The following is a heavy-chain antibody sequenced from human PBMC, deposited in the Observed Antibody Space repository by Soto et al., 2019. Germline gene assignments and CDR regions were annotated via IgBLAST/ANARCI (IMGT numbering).Heavy chain of an antibody. J-gene: IGHJ5*02. CDR3: ARMASSGSLNWFDP. CDR1: GYTFTNYE. Sequence: ASVKVSCKASGYTFTNYEINWVRQATGQGLEWMRWMNPGSGNTGYAHKFQGRVTMTRNISISTAYMELSRLGSDDTAIYYCARMASSGSLNWFDPWGQGTLVTVSS. D-gene: IGHD3-10*01. CDR2: MNPGSGNT. V-gene: IGHV1-8*01.